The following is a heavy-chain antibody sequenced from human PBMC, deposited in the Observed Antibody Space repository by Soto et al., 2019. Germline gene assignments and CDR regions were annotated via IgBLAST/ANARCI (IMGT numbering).Heavy chain of an antibody. CDR3: ARRSYYYDSSPKGAFDI. CDR1: GGSFSGYY. J-gene: IGHJ3*02. Sequence: SETLSLTCAVYGGSFSGYYWSWIRQPPGKGLEWIGEINHSGSTNYNPSLKSRVTISVDTSKNQFSLKLSSVTAADTAVYYCARRSYYYDSSPKGAFDIWGQGTMVTVPS. D-gene: IGHD3-22*01. CDR2: INHSGST. V-gene: IGHV4-34*01.